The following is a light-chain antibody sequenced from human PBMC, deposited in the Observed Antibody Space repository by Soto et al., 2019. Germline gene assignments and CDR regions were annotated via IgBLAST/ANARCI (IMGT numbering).Light chain of an antibody. J-gene: IGKJ4*01. Sequence: EIVLTQSPATLSLSPGERATLSCRASQSVSSYLAWYHQKPGQAPRLLIYDASTRTTGIPTRFSGSGSAKDFLITSSRLEPEVFAVYYCQQRSTWPTFGGGTKVEIK. V-gene: IGKV3-11*01. CDR2: DAS. CDR3: QQRSTWPT. CDR1: QSVSSY.